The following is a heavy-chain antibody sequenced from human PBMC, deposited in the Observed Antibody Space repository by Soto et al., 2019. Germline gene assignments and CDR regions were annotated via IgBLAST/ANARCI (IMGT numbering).Heavy chain of an antibody. D-gene: IGHD3-3*01. CDR3: ARMNFGVVIFHYYYGMDV. V-gene: IGHV3-30-3*01. J-gene: IGHJ6*02. CDR2: ISYDGSNK. Sequence: GGSLRLSCAASGFTFSSYAMHWVRQAPGKGLEWVAVISYDGSNKYYADSVKGRFTISRDNSKNTLYLQMNSLRAEDTAVYYCARMNFGVVIFHYYYGMDVWGQGTTVTVSS. CDR1: GFTFSSYA.